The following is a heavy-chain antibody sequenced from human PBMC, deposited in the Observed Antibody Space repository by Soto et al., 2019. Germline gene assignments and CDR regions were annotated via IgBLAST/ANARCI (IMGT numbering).Heavy chain of an antibody. J-gene: IGHJ5*02. D-gene: IGHD5-18*01. CDR2: IIPIFGTA. Sequence: SVKVSCKASGGTFSSYAISWVRQAPGQGLEWMGGIIPIFGTANYAQKFQGRVTITADESTSTAYMELSSLRSEDTAVYYCARVSEGRDTAMVISRNWFDPWGQGNLVTVSS. CDR3: ARVSEGRDTAMVISRNWFDP. CDR1: GGTFSSYA. V-gene: IGHV1-69*13.